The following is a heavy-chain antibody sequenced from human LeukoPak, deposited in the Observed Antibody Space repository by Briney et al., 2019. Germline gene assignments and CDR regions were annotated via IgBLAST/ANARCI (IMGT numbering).Heavy chain of an antibody. V-gene: IGHV2-70*11. Sequence: TLSLTCAVYGGSFSGYYWSWIRQPPGKALEWLARIDWGDDKYYSTSLKTRLTISKDTSKNQVVLTMTNMDPVDTATYYCARTDYGSGSFNFDYWGQGTLVTVSS. CDR2: IDWGDDK. CDR3: ARTDYGSGSFNFDY. J-gene: IGHJ4*02. CDR1: GGSFSGYY. D-gene: IGHD3-10*01.